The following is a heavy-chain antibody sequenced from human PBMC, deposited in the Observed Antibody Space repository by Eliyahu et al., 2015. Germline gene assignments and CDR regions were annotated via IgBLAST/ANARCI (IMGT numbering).Heavy chain of an antibody. V-gene: IGHV4-34*01. CDR3: AREGSTVTTRYYYMDV. Sequence: QVQLQQWGAGQLKPSETLSLTCAVYGGSFSGYYWXWIRQPPGKGLEWIGEINHSGSTNYNPSLKSRVTISVDTSKNQFSLKLSSVTAADTAVYYCAREGSTVTTRYYYMDVWGKGTTVTVSS. CDR2: INHSGST. J-gene: IGHJ6*03. CDR1: GGSFSGYY. D-gene: IGHD4-17*01.